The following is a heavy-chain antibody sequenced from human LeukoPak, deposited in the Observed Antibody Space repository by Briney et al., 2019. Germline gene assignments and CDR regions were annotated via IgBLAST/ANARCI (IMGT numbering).Heavy chain of an antibody. CDR3: ARDNGGSLDH. V-gene: IGHV3-7*03. CDR1: GFTLSSYW. D-gene: IGHD4-23*01. CDR2: IKHDESEK. J-gene: IGHJ4*02. Sequence: SGGSLRLSCAASGFTLSSYWMAWVRQAPGKGLEWVANIKHDESEKYYAESVRGRFTISRENAKNSLYLQMNSLRAEDTALYYCARDNGGSLDHWGQGTLLTASS.